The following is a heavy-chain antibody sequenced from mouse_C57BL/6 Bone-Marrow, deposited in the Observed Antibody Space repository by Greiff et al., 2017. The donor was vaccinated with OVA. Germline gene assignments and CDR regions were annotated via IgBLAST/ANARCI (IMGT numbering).Heavy chain of an antibody. D-gene: IGHD2-4*01. J-gene: IGHJ2*01. CDR1: GYTFNSYW. Sequence: QVQLQQPGAELVKPGASVKLSCKASGYTFNSYWMHWVKQRPGQGLEWIGMIHPNSGSTNYNEKFKSKATLTVDKSSSTAYMQLSSLTSEDSAVYYCARHDYDEGPYYFDYWGQGTTLTVSA. CDR3: ARHDYDEGPYYFDY. CDR2: IHPNSGST. V-gene: IGHV1-64*01.